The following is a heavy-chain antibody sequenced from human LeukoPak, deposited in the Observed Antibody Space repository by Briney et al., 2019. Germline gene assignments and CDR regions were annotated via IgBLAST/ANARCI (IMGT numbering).Heavy chain of an antibody. D-gene: IGHD1-26*01. V-gene: IGHV3-15*01. CDR2: IKSKTDGGTT. Sequence: TGGSLRLSCAASGFTFSNAWMSWVRQAPGKGLEWVGRIKSKTDGGTTDYAAPVKGRFTISRDDSKNTLYLQMNSLKTEDTAVYYCTTDGVVRAVDAFDIWGQGTMVTVSS. CDR3: TTDGVVRAVDAFDI. CDR1: GFTFSNAW. J-gene: IGHJ3*02.